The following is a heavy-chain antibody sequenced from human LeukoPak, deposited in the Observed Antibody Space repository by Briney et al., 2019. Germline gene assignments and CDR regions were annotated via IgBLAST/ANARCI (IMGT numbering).Heavy chain of an antibody. Sequence: PGGSLRLSCAASGFTFSSYWMHWVRQAPGKGLVWVSRINSDGSSTSYADSVKGRFTISRDNAKNSLYLQMNSLRAEDTAVYYCARLGGSYPMDYYYYYMDVWGKGTTVTISS. D-gene: IGHD1-26*01. CDR1: GFTFSSYW. J-gene: IGHJ6*03. CDR3: ARLGGSYPMDYYYYYMDV. V-gene: IGHV3-74*01. CDR2: INSDGSST.